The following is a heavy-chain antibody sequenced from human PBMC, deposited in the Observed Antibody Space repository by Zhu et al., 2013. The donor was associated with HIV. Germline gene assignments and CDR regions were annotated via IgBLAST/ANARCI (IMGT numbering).Heavy chain of an antibody. CDR2: VSPYNGNT. D-gene: IGHD3-22*01. Sequence: QVQLVQSGPEVKKPGASVRVSCKASGYTFTTYGFTWVRQAPGQGLEWMGWVSPYNGNTNYVQKFQNRVTMTTDTSTTTVYMELRSLTFDDTAVYYCARDRRVVLISKEGGTESILDNWGQGTLVTVSS. CDR3: ARDRRVVLISKEGGTESILDN. CDR1: GYTFTTYG. J-gene: IGHJ4*02. V-gene: IGHV1-18*01.